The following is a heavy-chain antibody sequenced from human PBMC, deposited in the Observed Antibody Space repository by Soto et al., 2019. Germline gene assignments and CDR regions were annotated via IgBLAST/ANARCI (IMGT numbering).Heavy chain of an antibody. CDR2: ISYDGSNK. CDR1: GFTFSSYA. J-gene: IGHJ6*02. V-gene: IGHV3-30-3*01. Sequence: GGSLRLSCAASGFTFSSYAMHWVRRAPGKGLEWVAVISYDGSNKYYADSVKGRFTISRDNSKNTLYLQMNSLRAEDTAVYYCARGSDYGGNSEAYYYGMDVWGQGTTVTVSS. D-gene: IGHD4-17*01. CDR3: ARGSDYGGNSEAYYYGMDV.